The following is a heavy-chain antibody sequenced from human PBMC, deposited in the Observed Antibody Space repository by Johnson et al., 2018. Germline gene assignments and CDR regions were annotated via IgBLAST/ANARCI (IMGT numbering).Heavy chain of an antibody. CDR2: IIPMIGTT. J-gene: IGHJ5*02. CDR3: ARDSSPYYDYSSGSELLDA. D-gene: IGHD3-22*01. CDR1: GGTFSSYT. V-gene: IGHV1-69*08. Sequence: QVQLVQSGAEVKKPGSSVKVSCKASGGTFSSYTITWVRQAPGQGLEWMGRIIPMIGTTKYAQKFQDGVTITADKSTSTAYMELSSLRPEDTTAYYGARDSSPYYDYSSGSELLDAWGQGTLVTVSS.